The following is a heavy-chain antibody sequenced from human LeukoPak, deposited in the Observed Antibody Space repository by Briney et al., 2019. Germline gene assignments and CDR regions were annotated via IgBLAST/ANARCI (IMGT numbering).Heavy chain of an antibody. V-gene: IGHV3-30*04. CDR1: GFTFSSYA. Sequence: PGGSLRLSCAASGFTFSSYAMHWVRQAPGKGLEWVAVISYDGSNKYYADSVKGRFTISRDNSKNTLYLRMNRLRAEDPAVYYCARSIDFWSGYYQDYWGQGTLVTVSS. CDR3: ARSIDFWSGYYQDY. D-gene: IGHD3-3*01. CDR2: ISYDGSNK. J-gene: IGHJ4*02.